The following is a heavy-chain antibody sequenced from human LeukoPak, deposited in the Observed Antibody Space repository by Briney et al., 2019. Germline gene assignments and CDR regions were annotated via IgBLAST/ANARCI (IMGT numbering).Heavy chain of an antibody. D-gene: IGHD3-10*01. Sequence: ASEKVSCKASGYTFTGYYLHWVRLAPGQGLEWMGWIDPNSGGTNYAQKFQGRVTMTRDTSISTAYMELSWLRSDDAAVYYCARATGSGTYAYWGQGTQVTVSS. CDR3: ARATGSGTYAY. V-gene: IGHV1-2*02. CDR2: IDPNSGGT. J-gene: IGHJ4*02. CDR1: GYTFTGYY.